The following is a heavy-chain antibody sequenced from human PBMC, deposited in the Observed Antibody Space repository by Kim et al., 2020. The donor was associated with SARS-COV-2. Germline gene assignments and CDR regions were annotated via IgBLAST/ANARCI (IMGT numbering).Heavy chain of an antibody. J-gene: IGHJ4*02. CDR1: GFTFSNAW. Sequence: GGSLRLSCAASGFTFSNAWMSWVRQAPGKGLEWVGRIKSKTDGGTTDYAAPVKGRFTISRDDSKNTLYLQMNSLKTEDTAVYYCTTDYYGSGSYYGYWGQGTLVTVSS. CDR3: TTDYYGSGSYYGY. D-gene: IGHD3-10*01. CDR2: IKSKTDGGTT. V-gene: IGHV3-15*01.